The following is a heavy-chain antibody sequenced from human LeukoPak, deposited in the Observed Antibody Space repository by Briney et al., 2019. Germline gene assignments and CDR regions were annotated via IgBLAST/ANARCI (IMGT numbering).Heavy chain of an antibody. CDR1: GYTFTSYG. Sequence: GASVKVSCKASGYTFTSYGISWVRQAPGQGLEWMGWISAYNGNTNYAQKLQGSVTMTTDTSTSTAYMELRSLRSDDTAVYYCARDGDGSSWYYYYYGMDVWGQGTTVTVSS. D-gene: IGHD6-13*01. CDR2: ISAYNGNT. V-gene: IGHV1-18*01. CDR3: ARDGDGSSWYYYYYGMDV. J-gene: IGHJ6*02.